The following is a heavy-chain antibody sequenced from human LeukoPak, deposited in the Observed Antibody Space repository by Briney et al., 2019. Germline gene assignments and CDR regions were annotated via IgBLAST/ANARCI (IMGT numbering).Heavy chain of an antibody. CDR3: AADSHRTYYYDSSGYYPPRTAGFDP. J-gene: IGHJ5*02. V-gene: IGHV1-58*02. D-gene: IGHD3-22*01. CDR1: GFTFTNSA. Sequence: TSVKVSCKASGFTFTNSAMQWVRQARGQRLEWIGWIVVGSGNTNYAQKFQERVTITRDMSTSTAYMELGSLRSEDTAVYYCAADSHRTYYYDSSGYYPPRTAGFDPWGQGTLVTVSS. CDR2: IVVGSGNT.